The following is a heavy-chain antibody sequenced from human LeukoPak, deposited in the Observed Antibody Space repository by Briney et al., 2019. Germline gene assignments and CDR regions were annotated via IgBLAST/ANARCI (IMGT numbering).Heavy chain of an antibody. Sequence: GGSLRLSCTASGLTFSTSGFNWVRQAPGKGLEWVASIGPTGSDRYHADSSKARFTISRDNANNFLYLQMNSPRAEDTAVYYCATETNGRHYDYWGQGTLLTVSS. D-gene: IGHD1-14*01. V-gene: IGHV3-21*06. J-gene: IGHJ4*02. CDR1: GLTFSTSG. CDR2: IGPTGSDR. CDR3: ATETNGRHYDY.